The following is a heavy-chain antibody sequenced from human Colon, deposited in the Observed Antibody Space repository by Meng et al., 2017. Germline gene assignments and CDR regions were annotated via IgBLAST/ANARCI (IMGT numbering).Heavy chain of an antibody. Sequence: QVQLQEACPGLWRPSETLSLTCTSSGASVSDTNYAWSWIRQPPGKGLEWIGYGSTNHNPSLKSRVTISVDTSKNQFSLTLNSVTAADTAVYYCARDNWGSLAYWGQGTLVTVSS. V-gene: IGHV4-61*01. D-gene: IGHD7-27*01. J-gene: IGHJ4*02. CDR3: ARDNWGSLAY. CDR1: GASVSDTNYA. CDR2: GST.